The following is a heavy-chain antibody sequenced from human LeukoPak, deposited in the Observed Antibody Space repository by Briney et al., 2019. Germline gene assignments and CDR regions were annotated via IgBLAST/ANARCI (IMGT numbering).Heavy chain of an antibody. CDR3: ARRNSYGYRY. J-gene: IGHJ4*02. CDR1: GGSFSDYY. Sequence: SETLSLTCAVSGGSFSDYYWTWIRQPPGKGLEWIGSIYYSGSTYYNPSLKSRVTISVDTSKNQFSLKLSSVTAADTAVYYCARRNSYGYRYWGQGTLVTVSS. D-gene: IGHD5-18*01. CDR2: IYYSGST. V-gene: IGHV4-39*01.